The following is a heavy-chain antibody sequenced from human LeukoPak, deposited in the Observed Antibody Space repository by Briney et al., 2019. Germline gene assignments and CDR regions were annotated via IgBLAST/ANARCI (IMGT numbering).Heavy chain of an antibody. Sequence: GGSLRLSCAAFGFTFSSYAMSWVRQAPGKGLEWVSAISGSGGSTYYADSVKGRFTISRDNSKNTLYLQMNSLRAEDTAVYYCAKGGYGGRRLNYYYGMDVWGQGTTVTVSS. CDR1: GFTFSSYA. V-gene: IGHV3-23*01. CDR2: ISGSGGST. CDR3: AKGGYGGRRLNYYYGMDV. D-gene: IGHD5-12*01. J-gene: IGHJ6*02.